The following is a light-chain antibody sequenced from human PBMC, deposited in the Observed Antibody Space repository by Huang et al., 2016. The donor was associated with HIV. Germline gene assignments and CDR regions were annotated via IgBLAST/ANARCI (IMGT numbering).Light chain of an antibody. CDR1: QSINSN. J-gene: IGKJ4*01. Sequence: EIVMTQSPVTLSVSPGERATLSCRASQSINSNLAWYQQKPGQAPRRLIYGVSTRATGIPARFSGSGSGTEFTLTISSLQSEDFAVYYCQQYNNRPPLTFGGGTKVEIK. CDR2: GVS. V-gene: IGKV3-15*01. CDR3: QQYNNRPPLT.